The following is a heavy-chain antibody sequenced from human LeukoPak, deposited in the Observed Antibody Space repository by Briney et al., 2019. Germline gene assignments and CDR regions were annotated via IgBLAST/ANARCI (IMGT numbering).Heavy chain of an antibody. CDR1: GYTFTSYG. CDR3: ARDGQYYYDSSGYVGWFDP. V-gene: IGHV1-18*01. J-gene: IGHJ5*02. Sequence: GASVKVSCKASGYTFTSYGISWVRQAPGQGLEWMGWISAYNGNTNYAQKLQGRVTMTTDTSTSTAYMELRSLRSDDTAVYYCARDGQYYYDSSGYVGWFDPWGQGTLVTVSS. CDR2: ISAYNGNT. D-gene: IGHD3-22*01.